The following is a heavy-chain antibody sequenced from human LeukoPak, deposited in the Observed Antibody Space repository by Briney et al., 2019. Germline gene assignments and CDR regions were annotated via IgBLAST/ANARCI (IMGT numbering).Heavy chain of an antibody. CDR3: VREGDSGSYSSY. Sequence: PGGSLRLSCAASGXSFSNYNVNWVRQAPGKGLESLSYISGSGKSIYYADSVKGRFTMSRDNAKNSLYLQMNSLRDEDTAVYYCVREGDSGSYSSYWGQGTLVTVSS. D-gene: IGHD1-26*01. CDR2: ISGSGKSI. CDR1: GXSFSNYN. J-gene: IGHJ4*02. V-gene: IGHV3-48*02.